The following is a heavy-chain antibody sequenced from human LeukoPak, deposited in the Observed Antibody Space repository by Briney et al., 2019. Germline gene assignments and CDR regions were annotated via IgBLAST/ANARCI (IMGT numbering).Heavy chain of an antibody. CDR2: ISTSSSSK. CDR1: GFTFSSYR. Sequence: PGGSLRLSCAVSGFTFSSYRMSWVRQAPGKGLEWVSSISTSSSSKYYADSVKGRFTISRDNAKNSLDLQMNGLRAEDTAVYYCARGGGYCSSTSCSELQYYFDYWGRGTLVTVSS. J-gene: IGHJ4*02. CDR3: ARGGGYCSSTSCSELQYYFDY. V-gene: IGHV3-21*01. D-gene: IGHD2-2*01.